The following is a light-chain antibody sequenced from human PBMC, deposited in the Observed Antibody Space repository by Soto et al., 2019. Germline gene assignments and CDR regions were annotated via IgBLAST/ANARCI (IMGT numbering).Light chain of an antibody. Sequence: EIVLTQSPATLSLSPGERATLSCRASQSVSSYLAWYQQKPGQAPRLLIYDTSNRATGIPARFSGSGSGTDFNLTISSLEPEDFAVYYCQQRSKWYTFCQGTKLEIK. V-gene: IGKV3-11*01. CDR3: QQRSKWYT. CDR2: DTS. CDR1: QSVSSY. J-gene: IGKJ2*01.